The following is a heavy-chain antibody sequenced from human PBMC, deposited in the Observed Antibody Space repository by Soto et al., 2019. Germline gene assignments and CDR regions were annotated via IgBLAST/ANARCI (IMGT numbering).Heavy chain of an antibody. Sequence: QPGGSLRLSCAASGFTFSSYAMSWVRQAPGKGLEWVSAISGSGGSTYYADSVKGRFTISRDNSKNTLYLQMNSLRAEDTAVYYCAKEHHSSSWFVPANWLDPWGQGTLVTVSS. CDR1: GFTFSSYA. V-gene: IGHV3-23*01. CDR2: ISGSGGST. J-gene: IGHJ5*02. D-gene: IGHD6-13*01. CDR3: AKEHHSSSWFVPANWLDP.